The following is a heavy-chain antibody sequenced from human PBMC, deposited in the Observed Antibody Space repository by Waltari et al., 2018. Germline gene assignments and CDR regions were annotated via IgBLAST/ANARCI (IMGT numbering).Heavy chain of an antibody. J-gene: IGHJ4*02. CDR1: GGTFSSYA. V-gene: IGHV1-69*01. Sequence: QVQLVQSGAEVKKPGSSVKVSCKASGGTFSSYAISWVRQAPGQGLEWMGGSIPIFGTANYAQKFQARVTITADESTSTAYMALSSLRSEDSAVYYCARVGEYSGCYYFDYWGQGTLVTVSS. CDR3: ARVGEYSGCYYFDY. D-gene: IGHD5-12*01. CDR2: SIPIFGTA.